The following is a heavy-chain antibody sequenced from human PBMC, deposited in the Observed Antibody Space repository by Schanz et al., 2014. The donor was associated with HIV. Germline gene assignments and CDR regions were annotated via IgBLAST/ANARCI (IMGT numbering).Heavy chain of an antibody. Sequence: DVQLVESGGGFIQPGESLRLSCVASGFTFGTTWMYWVRQGPGKGLTWVSYITPDGSVTYADSVKGRFTASRDSSKNTLYLHMNNLRPEDTAVYYCAKDAGGAMDVWGQGTTLTVSS. J-gene: IGHJ6*02. CDR2: ITPDGSVT. V-gene: IGHV3-74*01. D-gene: IGHD3-16*01. CDR3: AKDAGGAMDV. CDR1: GFTFGTTW.